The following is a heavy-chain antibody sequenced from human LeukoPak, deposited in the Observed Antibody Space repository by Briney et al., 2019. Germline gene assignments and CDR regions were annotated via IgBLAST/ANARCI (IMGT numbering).Heavy chain of an antibody. Sequence: GASVTASCKASGYTFTSYYMHWVRQAPGQGLEWMGIINPSGGSTSYAQKFQGRVTMTRDTSTSTVYMELSSLRSEDTAVYYCAREVEYSSSSRDYFDYWGQGTLVTVSS. CDR1: GYTFTSYY. J-gene: IGHJ4*02. CDR3: AREVEYSSSSRDYFDY. D-gene: IGHD6-6*01. V-gene: IGHV1-46*01. CDR2: INPSGGST.